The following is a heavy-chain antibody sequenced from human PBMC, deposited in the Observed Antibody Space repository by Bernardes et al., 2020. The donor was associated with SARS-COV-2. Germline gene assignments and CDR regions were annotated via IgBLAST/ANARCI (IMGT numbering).Heavy chain of an antibody. D-gene: IGHD1-26*01. CDR3: ARFLVGPTVVAPY. CDR1: GFIFSSYT. J-gene: IGHJ4*02. CDR2: ITIGGSYT. Sequence: WGSLRLSCTVSGFIFSSYTMNWVRQAPGKVLEWVSSITIGGSYTYYADSFKCLFTVSRDNTKDPLYLQMSNLKADDTAVYYCARFLVGPTVVAPYWGQGTLVTVSS. V-gene: IGHV3-21*01.